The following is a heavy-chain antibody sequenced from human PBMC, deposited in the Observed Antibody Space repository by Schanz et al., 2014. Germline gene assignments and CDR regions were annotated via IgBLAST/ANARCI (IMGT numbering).Heavy chain of an antibody. D-gene: IGHD7-27*01. J-gene: IGHJ4*02. CDR3: ARDALLGRNIDY. Sequence: QVQLVQSGSELKKPGASVKVSCRASGYTFTNFAMNWVRQAPGQGLEWMGRINTETGNPTYGQGFTGRVVLSLDTSGRTAYLQIRSLRSEDTGVYYCARDALLGRNIDYWGQGTLVTVSS. CDR2: INTETGNP. V-gene: IGHV7-4-1*02. CDR1: GYTFTNFA.